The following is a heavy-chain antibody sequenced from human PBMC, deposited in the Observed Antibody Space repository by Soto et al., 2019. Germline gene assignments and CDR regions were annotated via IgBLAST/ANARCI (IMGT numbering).Heavy chain of an antibody. CDR1: GFTFSSYA. CDR2: ISYDGSNK. V-gene: IGHV3-30-3*01. J-gene: IGHJ4*02. D-gene: IGHD6-13*01. Sequence: GGSLRLSCAASGFTFSSYAMHWVRQAPGKGLEWVAVISYDGSNKYYADSVKGRFTISRDNSKDTLYLQMNSLRSEDTAVYYCAREFTAAGSYFDYWGQGTLVTVSS. CDR3: AREFTAAGSYFDY.